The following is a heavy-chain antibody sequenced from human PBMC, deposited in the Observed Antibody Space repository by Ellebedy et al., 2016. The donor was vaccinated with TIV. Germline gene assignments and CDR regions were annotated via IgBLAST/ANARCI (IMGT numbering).Heavy chain of an antibody. V-gene: IGHV1-18*04. D-gene: IGHD4-17*01. J-gene: IGHJ3*02. CDR3: AATTTVTTQDAFDI. CDR1: GYTFTHYG. CDR2: IGASSGNT. Sequence: AASVKVSCKAFGYTFTHYGITWVRQAPRQGREWMGWIGASSGNTNYAQKFQERVTITRDLSTSTAYMELSSLRSEDTDVYYWAATTTVTTQDAFDIWGQGTMVTVSS.